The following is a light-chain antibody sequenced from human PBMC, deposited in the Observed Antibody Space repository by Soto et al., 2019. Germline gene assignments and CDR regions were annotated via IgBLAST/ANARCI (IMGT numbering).Light chain of an antibody. CDR1: SSNIGSNT. J-gene: IGLJ1*01. V-gene: IGLV1-44*01. CDR3: AAWDDSLNGYV. CDR2: SNN. Sequence: QSVLRQPPSASGTPGQRVTISCSGSSSNIGSNTVNWYQQLPGTAPKLLIYSNNQRPSGVPDRFSGSKSGTSASLAISGLQSEDEADYYCAAWDDSLNGYVFGTGXKV.